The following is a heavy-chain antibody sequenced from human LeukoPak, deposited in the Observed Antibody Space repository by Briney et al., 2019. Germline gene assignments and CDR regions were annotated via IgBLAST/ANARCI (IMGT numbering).Heavy chain of an antibody. Sequence: GRSLRLSCAASGFTFSSYGMHWVRQAPGKGLEWVAVVWYDGSNKYYVDSVKGRFTISRDNSKHTLYLQMNSLRAEDTAVYYCARGSRRGGSYYSEYWGQGTLVTVSS. V-gene: IGHV3-33*01. CDR2: VWYDGSNK. CDR1: GFTFSSYG. CDR3: ARGSRRGGSYYSEY. D-gene: IGHD1-26*01. J-gene: IGHJ4*02.